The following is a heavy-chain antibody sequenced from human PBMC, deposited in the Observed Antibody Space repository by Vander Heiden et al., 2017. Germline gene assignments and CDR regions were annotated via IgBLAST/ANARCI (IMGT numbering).Heavy chain of an antibody. D-gene: IGHD1-26*01. CDR1: GFTFSSYA. V-gene: IGHV3-23*01. Sequence: EVQLLESGGGLVQPGGSLRLSCAASGFTFSSYAMGWVRQAPGKGLGWVSAISGSGGSTYYAGSVKGRFTISRDNSKNTLYLQMNSLRAEDTAVYYCAKYSKEWELSDAFDIWGQGTMVTVSS. J-gene: IGHJ3*02. CDR2: ISGSGGST. CDR3: AKYSKEWELSDAFDI.